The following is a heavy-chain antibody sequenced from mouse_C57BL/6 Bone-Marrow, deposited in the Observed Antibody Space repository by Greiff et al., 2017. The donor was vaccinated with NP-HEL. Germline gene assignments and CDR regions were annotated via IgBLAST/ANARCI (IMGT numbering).Heavy chain of an antibody. CDR1: GYTFTDYY. CDR2: LNPYNGGT. V-gene: IGHV1-19*01. D-gene: IGHD2-12*01. CDR3: ARRRRGYYFDY. Sequence: EVQLQQSGPVLVKPGASVKMSCKASGYTFTDYYMNWVKQSHGKSLEWIGVLNPYNGGTSYNQKFKGKATLTVDKSSSTAYMELNSLTSEDSAVYYCARRRRGYYFDYWGQGTTLTVSS. J-gene: IGHJ2*01.